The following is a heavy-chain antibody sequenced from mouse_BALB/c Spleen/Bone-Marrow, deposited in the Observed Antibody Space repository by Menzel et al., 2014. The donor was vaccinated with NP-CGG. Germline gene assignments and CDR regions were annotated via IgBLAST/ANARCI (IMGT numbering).Heavy chain of an antibody. CDR1: GFTFSSYG. Sequence: EVQGVESGGDLVKPGGSLKLSCAASGFTFSSYGMSWVRQTPDKSLEWVATISSGGSYTYYPDSVKGRFTISRDNAKNTIYLQMNSLKSEDTAIYYFARQEIPTRNAWFAYWGQRTLVTVSS. CDR2: ISSGGSYT. CDR3: ARQEIPTRNAWFAY. V-gene: IGHV5-6*01. J-gene: IGHJ3*01.